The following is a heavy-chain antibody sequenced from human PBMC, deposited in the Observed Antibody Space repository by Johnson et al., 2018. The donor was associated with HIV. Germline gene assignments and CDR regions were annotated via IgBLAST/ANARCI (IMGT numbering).Heavy chain of an antibody. J-gene: IGHJ3*02. CDR1: GFTFDDYA. D-gene: IGHD5-18*01. CDR2: ISWNSGSI. V-gene: IGHV3-9*01. CDR3: ASVDTAMVDTFDI. Sequence: VQLVESGGGLVQPGRSLRLSCAASGFTFDDYAMHWVRQAPGKGLEWVSGISWNSGSIGYADSVKGRFTISRDNAKNSLYLQMNSLRAEDTALYYCASVDTAMVDTFDIWDQGTMVTVSS.